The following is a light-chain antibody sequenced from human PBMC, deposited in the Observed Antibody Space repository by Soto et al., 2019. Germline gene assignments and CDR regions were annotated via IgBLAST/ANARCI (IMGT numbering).Light chain of an antibody. CDR3: QQYGDRPRT. V-gene: IGKV3-15*01. Sequence: EVVLTQSPATLSVSPGDRATLSCRASQYIGGAVAWYHQRSGQAPRLLIFVASIRVPTTPARFSGSVSGTDFTLTISSLESEDFAVYFCQQYGDRPRTFGQGTKVEIK. CDR2: VAS. CDR1: QYIGGA. J-gene: IGKJ1*01.